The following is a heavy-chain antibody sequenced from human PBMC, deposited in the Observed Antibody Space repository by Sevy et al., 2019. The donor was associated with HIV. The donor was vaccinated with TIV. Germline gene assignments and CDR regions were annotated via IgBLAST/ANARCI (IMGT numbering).Heavy chain of an antibody. D-gene: IGHD3-9*01. V-gene: IGHV3-74*01. CDR1: GFTFSSYW. Sequence: GGSLRLSCAASGFTFSSYWMHWVRHAPGKGLLWVSRINVDGSGTIYADSVKGRFTISRDNAKNTLYLQMTSLRAEDTAVYYCARESGDTWTGPVDYEYGMDVWGLWTSVTVSS. J-gene: IGHJ6*02. CDR3: ARESGDTWTGPVDYEYGMDV. CDR2: INVDGSGT.